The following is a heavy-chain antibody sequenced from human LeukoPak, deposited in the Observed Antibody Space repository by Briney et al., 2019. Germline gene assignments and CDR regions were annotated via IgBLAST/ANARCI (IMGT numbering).Heavy chain of an antibody. D-gene: IGHD3-9*01. CDR1: GYTFTSYG. V-gene: IGHV1-18*01. CDR2: ISAYNGNT. J-gene: IGHJ4*02. CDR3: ARVTGRHFDWLPYFDY. Sequence: GASVKVSCKASGYTFTSYGISWVRQGPGQGLEWMGWISAYNGNTNYAQKLQGRVTMTRDTSISTAYMQLSRLRSDDTAVYYCARVTGRHFDWLPYFDYWGQGTLATVSS.